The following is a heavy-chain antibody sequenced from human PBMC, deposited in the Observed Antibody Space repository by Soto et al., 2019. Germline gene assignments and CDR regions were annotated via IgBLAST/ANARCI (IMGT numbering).Heavy chain of an antibody. Sequence: QVQLVQSGAEVKKPGSSVKVSCKASGGTFSTYTITWVRQAPGQGLEWMGGIIPIFGTANYPQKFQGRVTITADESTSTAYMEMNSLRSEDTAVYYCARSQDSSGYWNNCFDPWGQGTLVTVSS. J-gene: IGHJ5*02. CDR1: GGTFSTYT. D-gene: IGHD3-22*01. CDR3: ARSQDSSGYWNNCFDP. CDR2: IIPIFGTA. V-gene: IGHV1-69*01.